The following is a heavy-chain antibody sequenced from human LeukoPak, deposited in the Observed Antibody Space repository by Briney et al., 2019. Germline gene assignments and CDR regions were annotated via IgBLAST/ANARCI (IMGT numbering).Heavy chain of an antibody. V-gene: IGHV3-23*01. Sequence: QAGGSLRLSCAASENTFSNYGMSWVRQAPGKGLEWVSAISGSGVSTYYADSVKGRFSISRDNSKNTLYLQMNSLRAEDTAVYYCAKPRDRRSGGWDAFDIWGQGTMVTVSS. CDR3: AKPRDRRSGGWDAFDI. CDR1: ENTFSNYG. D-gene: IGHD2-15*01. CDR2: ISGSGVST. J-gene: IGHJ3*02.